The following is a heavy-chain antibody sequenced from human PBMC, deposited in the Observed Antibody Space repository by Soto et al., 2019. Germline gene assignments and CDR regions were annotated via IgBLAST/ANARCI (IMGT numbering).Heavy chain of an antibody. Sequence: GESLKISCRTCGSRFTSYWIAWVRQMPGKGLEWMGIIFPSDSDTRYSPSFQGQVTISADRSTSTVFLQWASLKASDTAVYFCARKDKSGYFNWFDPWGQGTLVTVSS. D-gene: IGHD3-22*01. J-gene: IGHJ5*02. CDR3: ARKDKSGYFNWFDP. V-gene: IGHV5-51*01. CDR1: GSRFTSYW. CDR2: IFPSDSDT.